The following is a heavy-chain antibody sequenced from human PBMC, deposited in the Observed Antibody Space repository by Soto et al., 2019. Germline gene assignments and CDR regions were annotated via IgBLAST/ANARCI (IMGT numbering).Heavy chain of an antibody. V-gene: IGHV3-74*01. J-gene: IGHJ4*02. CDR1: GFTFSSYW. CDR3: ARDIGRDGQGR. CDR2: INSDGSYT. Sequence: EVQLVESGGGIVQPGGSLRLSCAASGFTFSSYWMHWVRQAPGKGLMWVSRINSDGSYTNYADSVKGRFTISRDNARNTLYLQMNSLRAEDTGVYHCARDIGRDGQGRWCQGALVTVSS. D-gene: IGHD2-15*01.